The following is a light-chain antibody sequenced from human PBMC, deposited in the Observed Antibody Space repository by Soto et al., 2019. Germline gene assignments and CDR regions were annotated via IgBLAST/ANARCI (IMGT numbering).Light chain of an antibody. Sequence: DVPMTQSPSSLSAFVGDSVTITCRASQSVFNHLSWFQQRPGKGPKLLIYDASSLHAGVPSRFSGSGYGTDFTLTISTVQPEDSAIYYCHQSSSTPLTFGGGTRVELK. CDR1: QSVFNH. CDR3: HQSSSTPLT. V-gene: IGKV1-39*01. J-gene: IGKJ4*01. CDR2: DAS.